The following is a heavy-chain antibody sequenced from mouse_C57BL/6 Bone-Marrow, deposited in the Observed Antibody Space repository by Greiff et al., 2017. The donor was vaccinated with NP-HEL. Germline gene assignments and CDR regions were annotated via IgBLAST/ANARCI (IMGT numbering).Heavy chain of an antibody. J-gene: IGHJ1*03. CDR2: ISTLAYSI. Sequence: EVKLMESGGGLVQPGGSLKLSCAASGFTFSDYGMAWVRQAPRKGPEWVAFISTLAYSIYYADHVTGRFTLSGENAKNTLYLEMSSLRSEDTAMDDCARLPLLRFRYFDVWGTGTTVTVSS. D-gene: IGHD1-1*01. CDR1: GFTFSDYG. V-gene: IGHV5-15*01. CDR3: ARLPLLRFRYFDV.